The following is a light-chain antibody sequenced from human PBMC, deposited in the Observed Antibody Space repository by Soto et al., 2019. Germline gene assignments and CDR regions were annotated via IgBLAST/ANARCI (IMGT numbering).Light chain of an antibody. CDR1: QSIGTY. J-gene: IGKJ2*01. Sequence: DIQLTQSPSPLSASVEDRVTITCRASQSIGTYLNWYLQKPGKAPQLLIHAASSLQTGVPSRFSGSGSGTEFTLTISSLQPEDFASFYCQQSFSTPPTFGQGTKLPIK. V-gene: IGKV1-39*01. CDR2: AAS. CDR3: QQSFSTPPT.